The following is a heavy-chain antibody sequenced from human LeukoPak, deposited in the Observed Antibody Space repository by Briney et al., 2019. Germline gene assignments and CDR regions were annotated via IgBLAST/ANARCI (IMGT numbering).Heavy chain of an antibody. CDR2: IIPIFGTA. CDR3: ARDTIFGVVNNGYYFDY. J-gene: IGHJ4*02. CDR1: GGTFSSYA. V-gene: IGHV1-69*13. D-gene: IGHD3-3*01. Sequence: ASVKVSCKASGGTFSSYAVSWVRQAPGQGLEWMGGIIPIFGTANYAQKFQGRVTITADESTSTAYMELSSLRSEDTAVYYCARDTIFGVVNNGYYFDYWGQGTLVIVSS.